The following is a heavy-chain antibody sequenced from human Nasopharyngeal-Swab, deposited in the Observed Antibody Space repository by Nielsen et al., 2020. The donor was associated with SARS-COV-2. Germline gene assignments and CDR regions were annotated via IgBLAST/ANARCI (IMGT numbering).Heavy chain of an antibody. CDR1: GFSFPSSA. Sequence: SVKVSCKASGFSFPSSAVQWLRQARGQGLEWIGWIVVGSGKTNYAQKFQERATISRDRSTSTVYMELSSLRSDDTAVYYCAAIDLSSTSYGDWYFDLWGRGTLVTVSS. V-gene: IGHV1-58*01. J-gene: IGHJ2*01. CDR2: IVVGSGKT. CDR3: AAIDLSSTSYGDWYFDL. D-gene: IGHD2-2*01.